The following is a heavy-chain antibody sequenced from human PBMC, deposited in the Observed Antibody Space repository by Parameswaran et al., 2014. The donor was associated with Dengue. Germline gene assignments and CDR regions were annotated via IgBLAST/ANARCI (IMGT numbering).Heavy chain of an antibody. CDR3: ARDKDDSSGLDY. CDR2: ISSSSSYI. J-gene: IGHJ4*01. D-gene: IGHD3-22*01. Sequence: VRQAPGKGLERVSSISSSSSYIYYADSVKGRFTISRDNAKNSLYLQMNSLRAEDTAVYYCARDKDDSSGLDYWARNPGHRLL. V-gene: IGHV3-21*01.